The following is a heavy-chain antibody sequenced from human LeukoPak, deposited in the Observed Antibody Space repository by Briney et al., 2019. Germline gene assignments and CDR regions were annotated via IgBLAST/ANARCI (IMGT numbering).Heavy chain of an antibody. CDR2: IYYSGST. CDR1: GGSISSYY. J-gene: IGHJ4*02. D-gene: IGHD2-2*01. CDR3: ARGDPYHYYFDY. Sequence: SETLSLTCTVSGGSISSYYWSWIRQPPGKGLEWIGYIYYSGSTKYNPSLKSRVTISVDTSKNQFSLKLSSVTAADTAVYYCARGDPYHYYFDYWGQGTLVTVSS. V-gene: IGHV4-59*01.